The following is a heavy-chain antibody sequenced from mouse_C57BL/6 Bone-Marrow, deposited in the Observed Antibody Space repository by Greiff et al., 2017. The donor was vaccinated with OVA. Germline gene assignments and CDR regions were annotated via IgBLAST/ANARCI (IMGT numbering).Heavy chain of an antibody. J-gene: IGHJ4*01. CDR3: ARRRGIYYGAMDY. D-gene: IGHD1-1*01. Sequence: QVQLQQPGAELVKPGASVKLSCKASGYTFTSYWMQWVKQRPGQGLEWIGEFDPSDSYTNYNQKFKGKATLTVDTSSSTAYMQLSSLTSEDSAVYYCARRRGIYYGAMDYWGQGTSVTVSS. V-gene: IGHV1-50*01. CDR2: FDPSDSYT. CDR1: GYTFTSYW.